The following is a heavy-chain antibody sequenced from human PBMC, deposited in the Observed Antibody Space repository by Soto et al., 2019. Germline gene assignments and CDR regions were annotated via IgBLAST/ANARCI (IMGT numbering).Heavy chain of an antibody. J-gene: IGHJ4*02. CDR2: VSTSDRSQ. V-gene: IGHV3-23*01. CDR3: AKKAGYSGYDPFDH. CDR1: GWTIDRCF. D-gene: IGHD5-12*01. Sequence: SGAASGWTIDRCFMSRVRPDTGKGVEWVSAVSTSDRSQFHAGSVKGRFAISRDHSKTALYLQMKSRSAEDTAGYYCAKKAGYSGYDPFDHWGQGTL.